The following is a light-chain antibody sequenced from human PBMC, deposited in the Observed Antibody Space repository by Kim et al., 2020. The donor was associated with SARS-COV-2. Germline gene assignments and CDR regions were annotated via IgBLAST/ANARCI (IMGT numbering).Light chain of an antibody. CDR2: AAS. CDR1: QSVGNY. CDR3: HQRRDWPNT. Sequence: SLSPGETATLPGMASQSVGNYLAWYQQKTGQAPRLLIYAASNRATGIPARFSGSGSGTDFTLTISSLEPEDFALYYCHQRRDWPNTFGQGTKLEI. V-gene: IGKV3-11*01. J-gene: IGKJ2*01.